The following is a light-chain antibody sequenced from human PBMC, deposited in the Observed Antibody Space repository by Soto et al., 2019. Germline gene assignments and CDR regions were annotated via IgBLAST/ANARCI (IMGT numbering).Light chain of an antibody. J-gene: IGLJ2*01. CDR2: GNN. CDR1: SSNIGAGYD. Sequence: QSVLTQPPSVSGAPGQRVTISCSGTSSNIGAGYDVHWYHQVPGTAPKLLIYGNNNRPSGVPDRFSGFRSGTSASLAITGLQAEDEADYYCQSFDTSLRGSVFGGGTKLTVL. CDR3: QSFDTSLRGSV. V-gene: IGLV1-40*01.